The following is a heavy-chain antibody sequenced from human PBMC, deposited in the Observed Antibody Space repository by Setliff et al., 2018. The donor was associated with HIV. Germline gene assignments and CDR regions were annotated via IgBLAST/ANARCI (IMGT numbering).Heavy chain of an antibody. CDR2: IDYSGSA. Sequence: PSETLSLTCAVSGVSITSATYYWSWIRHSPGKGLEWIGYIDYSGSAFYNPSPKSRLTISRDTSKNQFSLRMKSVTAADTAVYYCAREGKTALVTKYFDYWGQGTLVTVS. CDR1: GVSITSATYY. CDR3: AREGKTALVTKYFDY. J-gene: IGHJ4*02. D-gene: IGHD5-18*01. V-gene: IGHV4-31*11.